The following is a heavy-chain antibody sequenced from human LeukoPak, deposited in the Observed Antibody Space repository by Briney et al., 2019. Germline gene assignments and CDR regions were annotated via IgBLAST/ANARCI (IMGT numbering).Heavy chain of an antibody. CDR1: GFTFSSYS. D-gene: IGHD1-26*01. CDR3: AVSGRGGFYYYGMDV. V-gene: IGHV3-48*04. J-gene: IGHJ6*02. CDR2: ISSSSSTI. Sequence: PGGSLRLSCAASGFTFSSYSMNWVRQAPGKGLEWVSYISSSSSTIYYADSVRGRFTISRDNAKNSLYLQMNSLRAEDTAVYYCAVSGRGGFYYYGMDVWGQGTTVTVSS.